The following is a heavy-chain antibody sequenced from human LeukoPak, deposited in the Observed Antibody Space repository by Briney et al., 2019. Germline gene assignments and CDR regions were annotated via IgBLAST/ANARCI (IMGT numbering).Heavy chain of an antibody. Sequence: GGSLRLSCVASGFTFSSYGMHWVRQAPGKGLEWVAFIRYDGSNKYYADSVKGRFTISRDNSKNTLYLQMNSLRAEDTAVYYCAKDWELLAYYYYYYMDVWGKGTTVTVSS. V-gene: IGHV3-30*02. CDR2: IRYDGSNK. CDR3: AKDWELLAYYYYYYMDV. CDR1: GFTFSSYG. J-gene: IGHJ6*03. D-gene: IGHD1-26*01.